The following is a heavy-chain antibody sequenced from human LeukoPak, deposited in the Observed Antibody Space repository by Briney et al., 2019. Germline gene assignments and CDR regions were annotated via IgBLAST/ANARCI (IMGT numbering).Heavy chain of an antibody. CDR1: GGTFSSYA. D-gene: IGHD5-18*01. J-gene: IGHJ4*02. V-gene: IGHV1-69*04. Sequence: SVKVSCKASGGTFSSYAISWVRQAPGQGLEWMGRIIPILGIANYAQKFQARVTITADKSTSTAYMELSSLRSEDTAVYYCARVDTAMVIDYWGQGTLVTVSS. CDR3: ARVDTAMVIDY. CDR2: IIPILGIA.